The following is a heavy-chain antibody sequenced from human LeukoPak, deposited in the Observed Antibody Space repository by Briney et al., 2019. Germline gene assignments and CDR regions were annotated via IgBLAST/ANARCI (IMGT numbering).Heavy chain of an antibody. Sequence: SETLSLTCTVSGGPISNYYCSWNRQPPGKGLEWIGYTYYSGSTNYNPSLKSRVTISVDTSKNQFSLRLSSVTAADTAVYYCARAKYYDSSGYASYYFDYWGQGTLVTVSS. D-gene: IGHD3-22*01. CDR1: GGPISNYY. V-gene: IGHV4-59*01. CDR3: ARAKYYDSSGYASYYFDY. J-gene: IGHJ4*02. CDR2: TYYSGST.